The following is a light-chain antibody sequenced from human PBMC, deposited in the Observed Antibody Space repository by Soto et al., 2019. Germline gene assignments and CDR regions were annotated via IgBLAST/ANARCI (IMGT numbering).Light chain of an antibody. CDR2: DAS. Sequence: DIQMTQSPSTLSASVGDRVIITCRASQSINTWLAWYKQKPGRAPNLLIYDASSLESGVPLRFSGSGSGTEFTLTISSLQPDDFATYYCQQYNSYWYTFGQGTRLEIK. V-gene: IGKV1-5*01. J-gene: IGKJ2*01. CDR1: QSINTW. CDR3: QQYNSYWYT.